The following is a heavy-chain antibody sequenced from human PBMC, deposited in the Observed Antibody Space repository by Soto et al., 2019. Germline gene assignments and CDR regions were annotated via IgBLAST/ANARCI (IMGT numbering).Heavy chain of an antibody. Sequence: QVQLVQSGAEVKKPGSSVKVSCKASGGTFSSYAISWVRQAPGQGLEWMGGIIPIFGTANYAQKLKGRVTISADASTSTAYVERCNLRSEDTAVYYCASNYDSSGGGLYDYWGQGTLVTVSS. CDR3: ASNYDSSGGGLYDY. V-gene: IGHV1-69*01. CDR2: IIPIFGTA. D-gene: IGHD3-22*01. CDR1: GGTFSSYA. J-gene: IGHJ4*02.